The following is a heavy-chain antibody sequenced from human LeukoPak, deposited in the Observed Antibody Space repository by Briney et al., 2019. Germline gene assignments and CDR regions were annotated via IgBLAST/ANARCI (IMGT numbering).Heavy chain of an antibody. V-gene: IGHV1-18*01. J-gene: IGHJ6*03. CDR3: ARSAPNHCSSTSCYLLYYMDV. CDR2: ISAYNGNT. Sequence: ASVKVSCKASGYTFTSYGIIWVRKAPGQGLEWMGWISAYNGNTNYAQKLQGRVTMTTDTSTSTAYMELRSLKSDDTAVYYCARSAPNHCSSTSCYLLYYMDVWGKGTTVTVSS. D-gene: IGHD2-2*01. CDR1: GYTFTSYG.